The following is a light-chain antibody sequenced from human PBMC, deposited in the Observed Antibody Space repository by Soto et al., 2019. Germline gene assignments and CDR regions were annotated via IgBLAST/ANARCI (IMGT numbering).Light chain of an antibody. Sequence: EIVMTQSPAPLSVSPGERATLSCRASQTVISHLAWYQQKPGQAPRLHIYGASTRATVIPARFSGSGAGTEFTLAISSLPSEDFAVYYCQQYNNGPPYSFGQGTKLEIK. V-gene: IGKV3-15*01. J-gene: IGKJ2*01. CDR3: QQYNNGPPYS. CDR2: GAS. CDR1: QTVISH.